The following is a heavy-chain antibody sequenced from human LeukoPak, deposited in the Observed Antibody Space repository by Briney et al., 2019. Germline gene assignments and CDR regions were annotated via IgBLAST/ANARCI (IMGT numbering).Heavy chain of an antibody. CDR1: GFPFSPDW. CDR3: ASLDTTAIRTGGY. V-gene: IGHV3-7*01. J-gene: IGHJ4*02. D-gene: IGHD4-17*01. CDR2: IKKSGSET. Sequence: GGSLILSCAASGFPFSPDWMSWVRQAPGKGLEWVAMIKKSGSETHYVDSVKGRFIISRDSARNSPYLQMSSLKADDTAVYYCASLDTTAIRTGGYWGQGTLVAVSS.